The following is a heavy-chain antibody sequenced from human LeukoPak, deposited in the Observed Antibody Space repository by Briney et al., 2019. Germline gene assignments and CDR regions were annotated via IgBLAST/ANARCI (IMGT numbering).Heavy chain of an antibody. D-gene: IGHD3-3*01. V-gene: IGHV3-30*18. Sequence: GGSLRLSCAASGFTFSSYGMHWVRQAPGKGLEWVAVISYDGSNKYYADSVKGRFTISRDNSKNTLYLQMNSLRAEDTAVYYCAKDKTWSGYSTYYYYGMDAWGQGTTVTVSS. CDR3: AKDKTWSGYSTYYYYGMDA. CDR2: ISYDGSNK. CDR1: GFTFSSYG. J-gene: IGHJ6*02.